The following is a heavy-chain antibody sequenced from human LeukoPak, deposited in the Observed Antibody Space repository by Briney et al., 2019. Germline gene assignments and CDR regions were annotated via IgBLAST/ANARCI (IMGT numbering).Heavy chain of an antibody. CDR1: GFTFSSYW. Sequence: GGSLRLSCAASGFTFSSYWMTWVRQAPGKGLEWVAKIKQDGSEKYYVDSVKGRFTISRDNAKNSLYLQMNSLGAEDTAVYYCARRGTSSSWAHFDHWGQGTLVTVSS. D-gene: IGHD6-13*01. CDR2: IKQDGSEK. CDR3: ARRGTSSSWAHFDH. J-gene: IGHJ4*02. V-gene: IGHV3-7*05.